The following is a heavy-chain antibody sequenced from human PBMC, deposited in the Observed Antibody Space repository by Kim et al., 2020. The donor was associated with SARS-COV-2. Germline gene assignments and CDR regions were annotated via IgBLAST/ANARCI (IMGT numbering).Heavy chain of an antibody. CDR3: AKDRWGAVGGRFTLSAFDY. V-gene: IGHV3-30*02. Sequence: GRLTISRDNSKNTVYLQMNSLSAEDTAVYYCAKDRWGAVGGRFTLSAFDYWGQGTLVTVSS. D-gene: IGHD1-26*01. J-gene: IGHJ4*02.